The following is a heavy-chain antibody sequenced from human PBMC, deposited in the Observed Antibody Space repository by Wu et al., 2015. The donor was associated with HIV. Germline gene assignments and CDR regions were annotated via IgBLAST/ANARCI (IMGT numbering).Heavy chain of an antibody. D-gene: IGHD3-10*01. CDR1: GGTFSSYA. J-gene: IGHJ3*02. CDR3: ARVCVYGSGSYYNGLSPCAFDI. CDR2: IIPIFGTA. V-gene: IGHV1-69*13. Sequence: QVQLVQSGAEVKKPGSSVKVSCKASGGTFSSYAISWVRQAPGQGLEWMGRIIPIFGTANYAQKFQGRVTITADESTSTAYMELSSLRSEDTAVYYCARVCVYGSGSYYNGLSPCAFDIWGQGTMVTVSS.